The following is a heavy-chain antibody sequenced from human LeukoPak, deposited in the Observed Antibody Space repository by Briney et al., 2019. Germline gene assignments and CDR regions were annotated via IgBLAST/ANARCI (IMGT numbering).Heavy chain of an antibody. D-gene: IGHD3-10*01. J-gene: IGHJ3*02. CDR2: IYTSGST. CDR1: GGSISSYY. CDR3: ARDTSLSGDYYGSGSPLGAFDI. Sequence: SETLSLTCTVSGGSISSYYWSWIRQPAGKGLEWIGRIYTSGSTNYNPCLKSRVTMSVDTSKNQFSLKLSSVTAADTAVYYCARDTSLSGDYYGSGSPLGAFDIWGQGTMVTVSS. V-gene: IGHV4-4*07.